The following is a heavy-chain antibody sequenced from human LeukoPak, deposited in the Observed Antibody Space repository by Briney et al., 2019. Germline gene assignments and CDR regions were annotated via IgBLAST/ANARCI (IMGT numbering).Heavy chain of an antibody. Sequence: SETLSLTCTVSGGSISSYYWSWIRQPAGKGLEWIGRIYTSGSTNYNPTLKSRVTISVDTSKNQFSLKLSSVTAADTAVYYCARAGPMGPDAFDIWGQGTMVTVSS. CDR2: IYTSGST. J-gene: IGHJ3*02. CDR1: GGSISSYY. D-gene: IGHD3-10*01. V-gene: IGHV4-4*07. CDR3: ARAGPMGPDAFDI.